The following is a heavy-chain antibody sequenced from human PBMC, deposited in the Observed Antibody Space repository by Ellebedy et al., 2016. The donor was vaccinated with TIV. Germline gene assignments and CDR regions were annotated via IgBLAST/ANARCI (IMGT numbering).Heavy chain of an antibody. CDR2: INVGGGDT. CDR3: ATREWLDPMDV. CDR1: GYSFTRYF. Sequence: ASVKVSXXASGYSFTRYFTHWVRQAPGQRPEWMGWINVGGGDTAYSKKLQGRVTITRDTSATTAYMELSSLRSEDTATYYCATREWLDPMDVWGQGTTVTVSS. J-gene: IGHJ6*02. D-gene: IGHD3-3*01. V-gene: IGHV1-3*01.